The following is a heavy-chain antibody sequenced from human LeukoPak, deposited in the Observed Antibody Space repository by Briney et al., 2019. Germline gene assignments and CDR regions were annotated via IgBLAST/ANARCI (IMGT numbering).Heavy chain of an antibody. V-gene: IGHV1-69*05. D-gene: IGHD4-17*01. CDR3: TGGDYLPGDY. J-gene: IGHJ4*02. Sequence: SVKVSCKASGGTFSGYAFSWVRQAPGQGLEWMGGIIPLFGTTNYAQKFQGRVTITTDESTSTAYMELNSLRSADTAVYFCTGGDYLPGDYWGQGTLVTVSS. CDR1: GGTFSGYA. CDR2: IIPLFGTT.